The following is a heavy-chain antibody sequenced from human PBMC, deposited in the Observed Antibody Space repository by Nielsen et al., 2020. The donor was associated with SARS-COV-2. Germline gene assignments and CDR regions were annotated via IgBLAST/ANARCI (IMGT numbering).Heavy chain of an antibody. CDR3: VRDIDSPEM. J-gene: IGHJ3*01. Sequence: GGPLRLSCAASGFSLSNIVMNWFRHAPGKGLVWVPRIGRSGSATTYAESVKGRFTTSRDNAKNTLYLEMNSLRVEDTAIYYGVRDIDSPEMWGQGTMVTVSS. CDR1: GFSLSNIV. D-gene: IGHD5-24*01. CDR2: IGRSGSAT. V-gene: IGHV3-74*03.